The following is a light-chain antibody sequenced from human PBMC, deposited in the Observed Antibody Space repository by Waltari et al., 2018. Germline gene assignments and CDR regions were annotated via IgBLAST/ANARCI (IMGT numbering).Light chain of an antibody. J-gene: IGLJ2*01. Sequence: SYVVTQSPPVPVAPGATPRITCGGDNLASQSVDRYPQRPGPAPVLVISYDSDRPSGIPERFAGSNSGNTATLTISCVEAEDEADYDCLVWHSTIDHQGVFGGGTILTVL. CDR3: LVWHSTIDHQGV. CDR2: YDS. CDR1: NLASQS. V-gene: IGLV3-21*04.